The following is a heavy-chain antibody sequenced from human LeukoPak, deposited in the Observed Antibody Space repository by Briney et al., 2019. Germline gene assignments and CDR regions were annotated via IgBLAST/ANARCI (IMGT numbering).Heavy chain of an antibody. J-gene: IGHJ4*02. D-gene: IGHD4-23*01. V-gene: IGHV1-2*02. CDR2: INPNSGGT. CDR1: GYTFTGYY. CDR3: ARGTVVTTLDFDY. Sequence: ASVKVSCKASGYTFTGYYMHWVRQAPGQGLEWMGWINPNSGGTNYAQKFQGRVTMTRDTSTSTVYMELSSLRSEDTAVYCCARGTVVTTLDFDYWGQGTLVTVSS.